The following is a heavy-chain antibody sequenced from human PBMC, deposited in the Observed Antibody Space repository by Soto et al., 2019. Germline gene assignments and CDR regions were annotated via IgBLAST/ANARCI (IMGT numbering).Heavy chain of an antibody. J-gene: IGHJ3*01. CDR3: VRGPGAYVYFGFDV. D-gene: IGHD3-9*01. Sequence: LRLSCVASGFNFNTDSMRWVRQAPGEVLVWISRINTDGTSTNYADSVRGRFTFSRDNAKNTLYLQMNSLRADDTAVYYCVRGPGAYVYFGFDVWGQGTMVTVSS. CDR1: GFNFNTDS. V-gene: IGHV3-74*01. CDR2: INTDGTST.